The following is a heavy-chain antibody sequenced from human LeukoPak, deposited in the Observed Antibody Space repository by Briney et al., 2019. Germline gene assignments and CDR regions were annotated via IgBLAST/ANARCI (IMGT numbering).Heavy chain of an antibody. CDR2: INPSGGST. V-gene: IGHV1-46*01. Sequence: ASVKVSCKASGYTFTSYYMHWVRQAPGQGLEWMGIINPSGGSTSYAQKFQGRVTMTRDTSTSTVYMELSSLRSEDTAVYYCATGIIVVPAATIWEVAEAHGSLFDYWGQGTLVTVSS. CDR3: ATGIIVVPAATIWEVAEAHGSLFDY. J-gene: IGHJ4*02. D-gene: IGHD2-2*01. CDR1: GYTFTSYY.